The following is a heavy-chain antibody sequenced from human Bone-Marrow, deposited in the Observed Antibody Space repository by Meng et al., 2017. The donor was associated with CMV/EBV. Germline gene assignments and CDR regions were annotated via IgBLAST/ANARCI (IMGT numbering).Heavy chain of an antibody. J-gene: IGHJ5*02. CDR3: ARGETYYDFCSGYSRHWGWFDP. Sequence: ICDINGVRQATGQGLEWMGWMNPTSGNTGYAQKFQGRVTMTRNTSISTAYMELSSLRSEDTAVYYCARGETYYDFCSGYSRHWGWFDPWGQGTLVTVSS. CDR2: MNPTSGNT. V-gene: IGHV1-8*01. CDR1: ICD. D-gene: IGHD3-3*01.